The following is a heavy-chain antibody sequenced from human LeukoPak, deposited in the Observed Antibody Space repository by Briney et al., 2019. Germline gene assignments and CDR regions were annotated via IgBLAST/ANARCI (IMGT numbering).Heavy chain of an antibody. CDR1: GYTFTGYY. D-gene: IGHD1-26*01. Sequence: AASVKVSCKASGYTFTGYYMHWVRQAPGQGLEWMGWINPNSGGTNYAQKFQGRVTMTRDTSISTAYMELSSLRSEDTAIYYCARDNSVGDNAWWFDPWGQGTLVTVSS. V-gene: IGHV1-2*02. J-gene: IGHJ5*02. CDR3: ARDNSVGDNAWWFDP. CDR2: INPNSGGT.